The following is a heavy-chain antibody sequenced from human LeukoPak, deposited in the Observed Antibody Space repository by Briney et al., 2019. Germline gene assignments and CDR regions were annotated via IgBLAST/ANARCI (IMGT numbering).Heavy chain of an antibody. J-gene: IGHJ6*03. V-gene: IGHV4-61*02. D-gene: IGHD3-10*01. CDR3: ARRGVYYYYYMDV. Sequence: SETLSLTCTVSGGSISSGSYYWSWIRQPAGKGLEWIGRICTSGSTNYNPSLKSRVTISVDTSKNQFSLKLSSVTAADTAVYYCARRGVYYYYYMDVWGKGTTVTVSS. CDR2: ICTSGST. CDR1: GGSISSGSYY.